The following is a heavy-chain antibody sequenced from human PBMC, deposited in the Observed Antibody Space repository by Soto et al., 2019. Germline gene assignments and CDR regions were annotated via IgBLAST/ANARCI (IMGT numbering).Heavy chain of an antibody. D-gene: IGHD2-21*02. Sequence: QVQLQESGPGLVKPSQTLSLTCTVSGGSISSGGYYWSWIRQHPGKGLEWIGYIYYSGSTYYNPSLKARFTISVDTSKTQFSLKLSSVTAADTAVYYCARGWVVTPFPRPSWFDPWGQGTLVTVSS. V-gene: IGHV4-31*03. CDR2: IYYSGST. CDR3: ARGWVVTPFPRPSWFDP. J-gene: IGHJ5*02. CDR1: GGSISSGGYY.